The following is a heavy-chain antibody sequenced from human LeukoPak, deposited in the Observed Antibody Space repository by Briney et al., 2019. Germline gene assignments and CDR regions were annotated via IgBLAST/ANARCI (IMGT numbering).Heavy chain of an antibody. CDR1: GFTFSSYV. CDR3: ARAPKAAAPDW. Sequence: GGSLRLSCAASGFTFSSYVMHWVRQAPGKGLEWVAIISYDGSNGYYADSVKGRFTISRDNSKNTLYLQMNSLRAEDTAVYYCARAPKAAAPDWWGQGTLVTVSS. V-gene: IGHV3-30*04. CDR2: ISYDGSNG. D-gene: IGHD6-13*01. J-gene: IGHJ4*02.